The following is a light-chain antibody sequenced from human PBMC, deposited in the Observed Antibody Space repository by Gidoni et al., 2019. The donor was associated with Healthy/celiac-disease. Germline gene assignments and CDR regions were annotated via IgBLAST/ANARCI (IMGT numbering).Light chain of an antibody. Sequence: EMVLTQSPGTLSLSPGERATLSCRASQSVSSSYLAWYQQKPGQAPRLLIYGASSRATGIQDRFSGSGSGTDFTLTISRLEPEDFAVYYCQQYGSSPHTFGQGTKLEIK. CDR1: QSVSSSY. CDR2: GAS. J-gene: IGKJ2*01. V-gene: IGKV3-20*01. CDR3: QQYGSSPHT.